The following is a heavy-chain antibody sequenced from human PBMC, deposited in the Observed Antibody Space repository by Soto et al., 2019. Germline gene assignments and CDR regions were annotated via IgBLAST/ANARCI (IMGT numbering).Heavy chain of an antibody. CDR1: GYSISSGYY. CDR3: ARGGGYDWGPYYFDY. D-gene: IGHD5-12*01. Sequence: SETLSHTCAVSGYSISSGYYWGWIRQPPGKGLEWIGSIYHSGSTYYNPSLKSRVTISVDTSKNQFSLKLSSVTAADTAVYYCARGGGYDWGPYYFDYWGQGTLVTVSS. J-gene: IGHJ4*02. CDR2: IYHSGST. V-gene: IGHV4-38-2*01.